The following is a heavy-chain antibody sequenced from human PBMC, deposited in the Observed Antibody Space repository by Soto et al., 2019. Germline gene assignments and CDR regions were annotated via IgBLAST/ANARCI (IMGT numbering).Heavy chain of an antibody. CDR3: AKGLADRKTVLPPVPSPREYYYGMDV. Sequence: PGGSLRLSCAASGFTFDDYAMHWVRQAPGKGLEWVSGISWNSGSIGYADSVKGRFTISRDNAKNSLYLQMNSLRAEDTALYYCAKGLADRKTVLPPVPSPREYYYGMDVWGQGTTVTVSS. CDR2: ISWNSGSI. D-gene: IGHD6-6*01. J-gene: IGHJ6*02. V-gene: IGHV3-9*01. CDR1: GFTFDDYA.